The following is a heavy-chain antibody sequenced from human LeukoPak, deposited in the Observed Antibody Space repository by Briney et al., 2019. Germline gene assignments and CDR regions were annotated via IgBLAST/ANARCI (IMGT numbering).Heavy chain of an antibody. CDR1: GGSFSGYY. V-gene: IGHV4-34*01. D-gene: IGHD3-9*01. J-gene: IGHJ5*02. Sequence: PSETLTLTCAVYGGSFSGYYWSWIRQPPGKGLEWIGEINHSGSTNYNPSLKSRVTISVDTSKNQFSLKLSSVTAADTAVYYCARVKRYFDPHPFDPWGQGTLVTVSS. CDR3: ARVKRYFDPHPFDP. CDR2: INHSGST.